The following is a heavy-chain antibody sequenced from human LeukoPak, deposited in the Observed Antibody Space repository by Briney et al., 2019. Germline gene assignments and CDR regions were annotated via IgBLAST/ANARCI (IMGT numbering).Heavy chain of an antibody. J-gene: IGHJ4*02. CDR3: AREKDFSLWDAAVDY. CDR1: GGFINSNY. D-gene: IGHD3-3*01. V-gene: IGHV4-4*07. Sequence: SETLSLTCTVSGGFINSNYWSWIRQPAGKGLEWIGRIYTSGSTNYNPSLKSRVTMSVDTSKNQFSLKLSSVTAADTAVYYCAREKDFSLWDAAVDYWGQGTLVTVSS. CDR2: IYTSGST.